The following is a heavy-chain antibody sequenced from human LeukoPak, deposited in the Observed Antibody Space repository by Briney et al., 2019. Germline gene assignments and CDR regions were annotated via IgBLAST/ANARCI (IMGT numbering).Heavy chain of an antibody. D-gene: IGHD5-12*01. CDR2: INPSGGST. CDR3: ARTISDWYFDL. Sequence: ASVTVSCKASGYTFTSYYMHWVRQAPGQGLEWMGIINPSGGSTSYAQKFQGRVTMTRDTSTSTVYMELSSLRSEDTAVYYCARTISDWYFDLWGRGTLVTVSS. CDR1: GYTFTSYY. V-gene: IGHV1-46*01. J-gene: IGHJ2*01.